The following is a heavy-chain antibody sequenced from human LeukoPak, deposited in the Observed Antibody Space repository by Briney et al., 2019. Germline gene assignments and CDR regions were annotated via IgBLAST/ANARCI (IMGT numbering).Heavy chain of an antibody. D-gene: IGHD3-10*01. V-gene: IGHV3-7*04. Sequence: GGSLRLSCAASGFTFSSYWMSWVRQAPGKGLEWVANIKQDGREKYYVDSVKGRFTISRDNAKNSLYLQMNSLRAEDTAVYYCARAIWFGELYYYGMDVWGQGTTVTVS. CDR3: ARAIWFGELYYYGMDV. CDR1: GFTFSSYW. J-gene: IGHJ6*02. CDR2: IKQDGREK.